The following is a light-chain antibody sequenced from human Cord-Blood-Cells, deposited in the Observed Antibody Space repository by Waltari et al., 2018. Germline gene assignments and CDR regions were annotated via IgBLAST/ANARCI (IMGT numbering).Light chain of an antibody. V-gene: IGKV1-17*01. J-gene: IGKJ2*01. CDR1: QDISDY. Sequence: DIQMTQSPSSLSASVGDRVTITCRASQDISDYLSWYQQKPGKPPKRLIYLASILESGVPSRFSGSASGTEFTLTLSSLQPEDFGVYYCLQGYRVPYNFGQGTRVDIK. CDR2: LAS. CDR3: LQGYRVPYN.